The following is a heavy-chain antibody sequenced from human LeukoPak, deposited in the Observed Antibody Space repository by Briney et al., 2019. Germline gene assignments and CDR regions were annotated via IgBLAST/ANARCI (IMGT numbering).Heavy chain of an antibody. J-gene: IGHJ4*02. Sequence: SETLSLTCTVSGGSISSYYWTWIRQPAGQGLEWIGRIYTTGSTNYNPSLKSRVTMSVDTSENQFSLKLSSVTAADTAVYYCARGMWGLTFDYWGRGTLVTVSS. D-gene: IGHD1-26*01. CDR1: GGSISSYY. CDR2: IYTTGST. V-gene: IGHV4-4*07. CDR3: ARGMWGLTFDY.